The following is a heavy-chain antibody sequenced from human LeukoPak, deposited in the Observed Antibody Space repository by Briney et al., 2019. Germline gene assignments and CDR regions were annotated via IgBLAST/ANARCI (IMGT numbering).Heavy chain of an antibody. Sequence: GGSLRLSCAASEFTFSRYAMHWVRKAPGKGLEWLAIISYDGTKTHYADSVKGRFTISRDNSKNILYLQMNSPRTEDTGLYYCAKDNGKWDFLALFDHWGQGAHVIV. D-gene: IGHD1-14*01. V-gene: IGHV3-30*18. CDR2: ISYDGTKT. J-gene: IGHJ4*02. CDR3: AKDNGKWDFLALFDH. CDR1: EFTFSRYA.